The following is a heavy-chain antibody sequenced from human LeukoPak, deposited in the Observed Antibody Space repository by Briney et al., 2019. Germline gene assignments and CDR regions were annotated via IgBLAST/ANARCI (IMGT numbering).Heavy chain of an antibody. CDR2: ISHSGNT. V-gene: IGHV4-31*03. CDR3: ARARDVCGGGCPEVANWFDP. CDR1: GGSIRSSGHY. D-gene: IGHD2-21*02. Sequence: SQTLSLTCTVSGGSIRSSGHYWTWIRQHPEKGLEWIGYISHSGNTYYNPSLKTRISISLGTSSNRFSLRLSSVTAADTAVYYCARARDVCGGGCPEVANWFDPWGQGTLVTVSS. J-gene: IGHJ5*02.